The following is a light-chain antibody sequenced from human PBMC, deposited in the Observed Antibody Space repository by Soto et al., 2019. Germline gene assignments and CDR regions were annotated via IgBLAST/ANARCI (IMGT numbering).Light chain of an antibody. CDR2: VNI. CDR3: QSYDSSLSGFV. CDR1: SSNIGAGYD. V-gene: IGLV1-40*01. J-gene: IGLJ1*01. Sequence: QSVLTQPPSVSGAPGQRVTISCTGSSSNIGAGYDVHWYQHLPGAAPKLLIYVNINRPSGVPDRFSGSKSGTSASLAITGLQAEDEADYFCQSYDSSLSGFVFGTGTKVTVL.